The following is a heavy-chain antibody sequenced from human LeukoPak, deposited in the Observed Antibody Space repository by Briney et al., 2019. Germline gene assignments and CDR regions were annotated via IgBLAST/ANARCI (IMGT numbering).Heavy chain of an antibody. CDR1: GFNFDAYA. J-gene: IGHJ4*02. Sequence: GGSLRLSCAASGFNFDAYAMHWVRQVPGGGLEWVSGVSWDSTRMAYADSVKGRFTISRDNSKNTLYLQMNSLRAEDTAVYYCAKDPLGYCSSTSCSTPFDYWGQGTLVTVSS. D-gene: IGHD2-2*01. CDR3: AKDPLGYCSSTSCSTPFDY. V-gene: IGHV3-9*01. CDR2: VSWDSTRM.